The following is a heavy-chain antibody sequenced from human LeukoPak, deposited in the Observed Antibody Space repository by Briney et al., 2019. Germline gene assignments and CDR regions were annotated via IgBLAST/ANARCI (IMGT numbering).Heavy chain of an antibody. CDR2: ISNYNGNT. J-gene: IGHJ4*02. CDR3: ARVRDSGYDENDY. D-gene: IGHD5-12*01. Sequence: ASVKVSCTASGYPFISYPITWVRQVPGQGLEWMGWISNYNGNTKSARKFQGRVTMTTDTSTNTAYMGLRSLTSDDTAMYYCARVRDSGYDENDYWGQGTLVTVSS. CDR1: GYPFISYP. V-gene: IGHV1-18*04.